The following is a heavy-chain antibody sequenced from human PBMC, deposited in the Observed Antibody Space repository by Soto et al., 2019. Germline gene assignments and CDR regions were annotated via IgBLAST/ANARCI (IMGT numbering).Heavy chain of an antibody. CDR1: GRSLNDYD. J-gene: IGHJ2*01. CDR2: IRSGGDDT. Sequence: GGSLRLSCRGSGRSLNDYDMTWVRQTPGKGLEWISSIRSGGDDTFYADSVKGRFIISRDNSNNALFLQMNRLKVEDSAFYYCANDPNTLTTAWHFALWGRGTLVTVSS. D-gene: IGHD3-9*01. CDR3: ANDPNTLTTAWHFAL. V-gene: IGHV3-23*01.